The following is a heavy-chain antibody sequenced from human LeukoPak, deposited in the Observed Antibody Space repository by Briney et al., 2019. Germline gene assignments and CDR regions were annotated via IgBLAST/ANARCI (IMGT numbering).Heavy chain of an antibody. CDR1: GFTFSSYW. J-gene: IGHJ4*02. D-gene: IGHD6-13*01. CDR3: ARAIAAAGTYYFDY. Sequence: GGSLRLSCAASGFTFSSYWMSWVRQAPGKGLEWVANIKQDGSEKYYVDSVKGRFTISRDNAKNSLYLQMNSLRAEDTAVYYCARAIAAAGTYYFDYWGQGTLVTVSS. CDR2: IKQDGSEK. V-gene: IGHV3-7*01.